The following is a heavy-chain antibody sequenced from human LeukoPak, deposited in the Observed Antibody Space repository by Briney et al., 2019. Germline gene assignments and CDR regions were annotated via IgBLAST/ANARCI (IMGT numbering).Heavy chain of an antibody. CDR2: IYYSGST. V-gene: IGHV4-39*07. J-gene: IGHJ4*02. CDR1: GGSISSSSYY. Sequence: PSETLSLTCTVSGGSISSSSYYWGWIRQPPGKGLEWIGSIYYSGSTYYNPSLKSRLTISADTSKNQFSLKLTSVTAADTAVYYCAREPYGRFDFWGQGTLVTVSS. CDR3: AREPYGRFDF. D-gene: IGHD3-10*01.